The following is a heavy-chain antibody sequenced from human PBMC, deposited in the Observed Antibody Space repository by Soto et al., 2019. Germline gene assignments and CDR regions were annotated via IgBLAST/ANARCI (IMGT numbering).Heavy chain of an antibody. CDR1: GYTFTSYA. CDR3: ARDYYDSSGYYWGSYECDY. V-gene: IGHV1-3*05. Sequence: QVQLVQSGAEEKKPGASVKVSCKASGYTFTSYAMHWVRQAPGQRLEWIGWINAGNGNTKYSQKFQGRGTITRDTXXSXAXXELSSLRSEDTAVYYCARDYYDSSGYYWGSYECDYWGQGTLVTVSS. J-gene: IGHJ4*02. D-gene: IGHD3-22*01. CDR2: INAGNGNT.